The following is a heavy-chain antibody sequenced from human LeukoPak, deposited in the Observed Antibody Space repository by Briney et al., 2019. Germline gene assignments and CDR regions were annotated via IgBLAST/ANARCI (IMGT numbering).Heavy chain of an antibody. CDR1: GFTFSSYG. V-gene: IGHV3-33*01. CDR3: ARDTHRIQLWYFDY. Sequence: QPGESLRLSCAASGFTFSSYGMHWVRQAPGKGLEWVAVIWYDGSNKYYADSVKGRFTISRDNSKNTLYLQMNSLRAEDTAVYYCARDTHRIQLWYFDYWGQGTLVTVSS. CDR2: IWYDGSNK. D-gene: IGHD5-18*01. J-gene: IGHJ4*02.